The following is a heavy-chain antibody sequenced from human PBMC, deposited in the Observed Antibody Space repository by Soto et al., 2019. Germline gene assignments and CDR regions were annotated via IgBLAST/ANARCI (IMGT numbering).Heavy chain of an antibody. D-gene: IGHD2-8*02. CDR1: GFSLTTSGVG. CDR3: AHRVNYNSYWDVGWFDP. CDR2: IYWDNDR. J-gene: IGHJ5*02. Sequence: QITLKESGPTLLEPTQTLTLTCSFSGFSLTTSGVGVGWLRQAPGKALECLGIIYWDNDRRYNPSLKSRLSITNAPSKHQVVLTMTYMEPVDTANYFCAHRVNYNSYWDVGWFDPWGQGTLVTVS. V-gene: IGHV2-5*02.